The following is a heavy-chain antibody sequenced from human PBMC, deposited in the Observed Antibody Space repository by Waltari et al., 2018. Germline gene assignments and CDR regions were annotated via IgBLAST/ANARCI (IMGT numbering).Heavy chain of an antibody. Sequence: QVQLQESGPGLVKPSETLSLTCTVSGGSISSYYWSWIRQPPGKGLEWIGYIYDSGSTNFNPSLKSRVTISVDTSKNQFSLKLSSVTAADTAVYYCARQYSSSWYGWFDPWGQGTLVTVSS. D-gene: IGHD6-13*01. CDR3: ARQYSSSWYGWFDP. V-gene: IGHV4-59*01. CDR2: IYDSGST. J-gene: IGHJ5*02. CDR1: GGSISSYY.